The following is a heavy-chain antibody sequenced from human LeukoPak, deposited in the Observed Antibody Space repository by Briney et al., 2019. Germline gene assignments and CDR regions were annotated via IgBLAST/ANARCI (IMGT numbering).Heavy chain of an antibody. CDR3: ARDPRGLFVVVPAAIDFDY. CDR1: GFTFSSYW. Sequence: PGGSLRLSCAASGFTFSSYWMSWVRQAPGKGLEWVANIKQDGSEKYYVDSVKGRFTISRDNAKNSLYLQMNSLRAEDTAVYYCARDPRGLFVVVPAAIDFDYWGQGTLVTVSS. V-gene: IGHV3-7*01. D-gene: IGHD2-2*02. J-gene: IGHJ4*02. CDR2: IKQDGSEK.